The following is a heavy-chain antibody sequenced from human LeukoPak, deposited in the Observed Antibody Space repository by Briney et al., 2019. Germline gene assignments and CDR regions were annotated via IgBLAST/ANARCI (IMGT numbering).Heavy chain of an antibody. CDR1: GGSISSGSYY. J-gene: IGHJ4*02. D-gene: IGHD3-10*01. CDR3: ARDREVYGSGSYYSHLDY. V-gene: IGHV4-61*02. CDR2: MYTSGST. Sequence: SETLSLTCTVSGGSISSGSYYWSWIRQPAGKGLEWIGRMYTSGSTNYNPSLKSRVTISIDTSKNQFSLKLSSVTAADTAVYYCARDREVYGSGSYYSHLDYWGQGTLVTVSS.